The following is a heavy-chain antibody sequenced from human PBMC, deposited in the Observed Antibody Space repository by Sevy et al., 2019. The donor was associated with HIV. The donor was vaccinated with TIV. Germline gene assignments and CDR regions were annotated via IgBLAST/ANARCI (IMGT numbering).Heavy chain of an antibody. D-gene: IGHD2-15*01. CDR1: GYTFTSYY. CDR2: INPSGGST. Sequence: ASVKVSCKASGYTFTSYYMHWVRQAPGQGLEWMGIINPSGGSTSYAQKFQGRGTMTRDTSTSTVYMELSSLRYEDTAVYYCASVQLGYCSGGSCYLSDYYYGMDVWGQGTTVTVSS. V-gene: IGHV1-46*03. J-gene: IGHJ6*02. CDR3: ASVQLGYCSGGSCYLSDYYYGMDV.